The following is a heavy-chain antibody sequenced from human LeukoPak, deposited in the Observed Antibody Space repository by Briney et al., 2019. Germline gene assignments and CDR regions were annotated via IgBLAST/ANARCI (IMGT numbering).Heavy chain of an antibody. CDR1: GFTFSSYA. V-gene: IGHV3-30-3*01. J-gene: IGHJ5*02. CDR2: ISYDGSNK. Sequence: GGSLRLSRAASGFTFSSYAMHWVRQAPGKGLEWVAVISYDGSNKYYADSVKGRFTISRDNSKNTLYLQMNSLRAEDTAVYYCARASQVELLWFGHFDPWGQGTLVTVSS. D-gene: IGHD3-10*01. CDR3: ARASQVELLWFGHFDP.